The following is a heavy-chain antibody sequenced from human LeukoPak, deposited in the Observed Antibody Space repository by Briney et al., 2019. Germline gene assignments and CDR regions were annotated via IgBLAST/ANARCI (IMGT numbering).Heavy chain of an antibody. CDR3: AKDRIVGATTSYDYFDY. J-gene: IGHJ4*02. CDR1: GFTFSDYY. V-gene: IGHV3-23*01. D-gene: IGHD1-26*01. Sequence: QPGGSLRLSCSASGFTFSDYYMSWVRQAPGKGLEWVSAISGSGVTTYYADSVKGRFTISRDNSKNTLYLQMNSLRVEDTAVYYCAKDRIVGATTSYDYFDYWGQGTLVTVSS. CDR2: ISGSGVTT.